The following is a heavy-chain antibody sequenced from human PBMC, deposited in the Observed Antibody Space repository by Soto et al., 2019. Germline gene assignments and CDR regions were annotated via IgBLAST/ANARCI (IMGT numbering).Heavy chain of an antibody. Sequence: GGSLRLSCAASGFTFSSYAMHWVRQAPGKGLEYVAAISSNGGSTYYANSVKGRFTISRDNSKNTLYLQMGSLRPEDMSVYYCARVSGYCSGGTCYDPWGQGTLVTVSS. D-gene: IGHD2-15*01. CDR2: ISSNGGST. J-gene: IGHJ5*02. CDR3: ARVSGYCSGGTCYDP. V-gene: IGHV3-64*01. CDR1: GFTFSSYA.